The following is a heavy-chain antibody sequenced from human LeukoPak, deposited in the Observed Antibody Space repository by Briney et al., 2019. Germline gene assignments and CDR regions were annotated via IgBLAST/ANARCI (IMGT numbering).Heavy chain of an antibody. CDR1: DGSIGSSSYY. CDR3: ARDNSYDSSGYAFDY. J-gene: IGHJ4*02. Sequence: SETLSLTCTVSDGSIGSSSYYWGWIRQPPGKGLEWIGYIYYSGSTYYNPSLKSRVTISVDTSKNQFSLKLSSVTAADTAVYYCARDNSYDSSGYAFDYWGQGTLVTVSS. V-gene: IGHV4-31*03. CDR2: IYYSGST. D-gene: IGHD3-22*01.